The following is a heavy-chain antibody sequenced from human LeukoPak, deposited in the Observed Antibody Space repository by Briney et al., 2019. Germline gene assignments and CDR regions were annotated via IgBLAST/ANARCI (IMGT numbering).Heavy chain of an antibody. CDR2: IYYSGST. V-gene: IGHV4-39*07. CDR1: GGSISSSSYY. Sequence: PSETLSLTCTVSGGSISSSSYYWGWIRQPPGKGLEWIGSIYYSGSTYYNPSLKSRVTISVDTSKNQFSLKLSSVTAADTAVYYCARVVARGDYGYYMDVWGKGTTVTVSS. J-gene: IGHJ6*03. CDR3: ARVVARGDYGYYMDV.